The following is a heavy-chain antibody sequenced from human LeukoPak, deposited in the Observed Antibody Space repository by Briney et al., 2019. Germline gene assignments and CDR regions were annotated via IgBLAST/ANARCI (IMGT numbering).Heavy chain of an antibody. V-gene: IGHV3-48*03. D-gene: IGHD3-10*01. Sequence: PGGSLRLSWAPSGFTFSSYEMNWARQARGEGLEWVSYISSSGSTIYYADSVKGRFTISRDNAKNSLYLKMNSLRAEDTAVYYCARVVDSGIYYNDYWGQGTLVIVSS. CDR2: ISSSGSTI. CDR3: ARVVDSGIYYNDY. J-gene: IGHJ4*02. CDR1: GFTFSSYE.